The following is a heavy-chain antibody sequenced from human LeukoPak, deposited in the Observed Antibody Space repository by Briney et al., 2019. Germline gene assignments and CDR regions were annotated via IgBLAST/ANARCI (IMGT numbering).Heavy chain of an antibody. V-gene: IGHV3-21*01. D-gene: IGHD2-21*01. Sequence: GGSLRLSCAASGFTFNTYSMSWVRQAPEKGLEWVSSMTGINTYIYYGDSVKGRFTISRDNAKKSLYLQMNSLRAEDTAVYYCARLQKLPYYYIDVWGKGTTVTVSS. J-gene: IGHJ6*03. CDR1: GFTFNTYS. CDR3: ARLQKLPYYYIDV. CDR2: MTGINTYI.